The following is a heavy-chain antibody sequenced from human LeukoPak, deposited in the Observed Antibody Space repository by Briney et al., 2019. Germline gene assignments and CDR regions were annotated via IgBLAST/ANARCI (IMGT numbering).Heavy chain of an antibody. CDR3: ARGLVASAGSRVHYFDY. Sequence: GESLKISCKGSGYIFTNYWFGWVRQMPGKGLEWMGIIFPRDSDIRYSPSFQGQVTISADNSISTAYLQWSSLKASDTAMYYCARGLVASAGSRVHYFDYWGQGTLVTVSS. D-gene: IGHD6-13*01. CDR2: IFPRDSDI. CDR1: GYIFTNYW. J-gene: IGHJ4*02. V-gene: IGHV5-51*01.